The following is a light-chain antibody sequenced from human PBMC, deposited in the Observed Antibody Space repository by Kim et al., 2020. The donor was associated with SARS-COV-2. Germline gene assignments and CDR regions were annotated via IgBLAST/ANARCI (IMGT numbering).Light chain of an antibody. Sequence: SYELTQPPSSSVSPGQTATITCFGDKLGGKFASRYQQRPGQSPLLVIYRDDKRASNIPERFSGSNSGNTATLTISGTQTLDEADYYCQTWASGTVVFGGG. J-gene: IGLJ3*02. CDR3: QTWASGTVV. CDR1: KLGGKF. V-gene: IGLV3-1*01. CDR2: RDD.